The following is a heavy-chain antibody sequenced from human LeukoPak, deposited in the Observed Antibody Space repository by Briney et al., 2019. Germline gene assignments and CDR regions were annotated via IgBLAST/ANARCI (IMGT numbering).Heavy chain of an antibody. D-gene: IGHD1-7*01. CDR3: ARGEWTGTTLRAFDY. Sequence: ASVKVSCKASGYTFTDYYMHWVRQAPGQGLEWMGWINPNSGGTNYAQKFQGRVTMTRDTSISTAYMELSRLRSDDTAVYYCARGEWTGTTLRAFDYWGQGTLVTVSS. CDR2: INPNSGGT. V-gene: IGHV1-2*02. CDR1: GYTFTDYY. J-gene: IGHJ4*02.